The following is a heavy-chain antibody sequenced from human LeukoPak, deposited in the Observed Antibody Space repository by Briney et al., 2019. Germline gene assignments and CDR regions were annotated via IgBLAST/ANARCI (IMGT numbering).Heavy chain of an antibody. D-gene: IGHD2-2*03. V-gene: IGHV3-30*02. CDR1: GFTFRSYG. CDR2: IRYDGTNK. Sequence: PGGSLRLSCAASGFTFRSYGMHWVRQAPGKGLEWVAIIRYDGTNKYYADSVKGRFTISRDNSKNTLYLQMNSLRAEDTAVYYCVNGLAIVVVPAAMVPNLVYWGQGTLVTVSS. J-gene: IGHJ4*02. CDR3: VNGLAIVVVPAAMVPNLVY.